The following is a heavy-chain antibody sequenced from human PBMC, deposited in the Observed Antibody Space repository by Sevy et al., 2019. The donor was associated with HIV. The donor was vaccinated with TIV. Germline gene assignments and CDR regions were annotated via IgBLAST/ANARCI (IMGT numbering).Heavy chain of an antibody. Sequence: GGSLRLSCAASGFTFSSYAMSWVRQAPGKGLEWVSTFSFGCGKINYADSVKGRFTISRDNSKNTLYLQMHSLRAEDTPVYYCAREGCSKPHDYWGQGTLVTVSS. D-gene: IGHD3-10*02. CDR2: FSFGCGKI. V-gene: IGHV3-23*01. CDR3: AREGCSKPHDY. CDR1: GFTFSSYA. J-gene: IGHJ4*02.